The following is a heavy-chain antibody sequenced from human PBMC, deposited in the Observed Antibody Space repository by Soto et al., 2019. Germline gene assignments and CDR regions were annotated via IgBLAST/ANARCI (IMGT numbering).Heavy chain of an antibody. CDR2: ISAYNGNT. V-gene: IGHV1-18*01. Sequence: QVQLVQSGAEVKKPGASVKVSCKASGYTFTSYGISWVRQAPGQGLEWMGWISAYNGNTNDAQKLQGRFTMTTDTSTSTAYIELRSLRSDDTAVYYCARDDSSSYEGSFDPWGQGTLVTVSS. J-gene: IGHJ5*02. CDR3: ARDDSSSYEGSFDP. CDR1: GYTFTSYG. D-gene: IGHD6-13*01.